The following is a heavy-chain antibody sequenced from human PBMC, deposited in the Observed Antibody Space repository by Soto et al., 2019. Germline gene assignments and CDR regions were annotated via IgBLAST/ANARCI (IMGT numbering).Heavy chain of an antibody. CDR1: WFTFSDYY. CDR2: ISSSSSYT. CDR3: ARAHSLPHYWYIDL. Sequence: GSLRLSCASSWFTFSDYYMGWILQAPGKGLECVSYISSSSSYTNYADSVKGRFTISRDNAKNSLYLQMNSLRAEDTAVYYCARAHSLPHYWYIDLWGRGTLVTVSS. V-gene: IGHV3-11*06. J-gene: IGHJ2*01. D-gene: IGHD5-18*01.